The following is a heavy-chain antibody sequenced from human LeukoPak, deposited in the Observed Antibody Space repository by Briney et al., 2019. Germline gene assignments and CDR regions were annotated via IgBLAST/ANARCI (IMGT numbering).Heavy chain of an antibody. CDR1: GFTFSSYE. Sequence: GGSLRLSCAASGFTFSSYEMNWVRQAPGKGLEWVSYISSSGSTIYYADSVKGRFTIPRDNAKNSLYLQMNSLRAEDTAVYYCARKDGPVNIWGQGTMVTVSS. V-gene: IGHV3-48*03. CDR2: ISSSGSTI. D-gene: IGHD3-16*02. J-gene: IGHJ3*02. CDR3: ARKDGPVNI.